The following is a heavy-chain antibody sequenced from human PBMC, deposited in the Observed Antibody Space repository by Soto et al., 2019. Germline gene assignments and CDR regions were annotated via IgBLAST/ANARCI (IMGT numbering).Heavy chain of an antibody. CDR1: GNTFTTYY. Sequence: GASVKVSCKASGNTFTTYYVHWVRQAPGQGLEWMGVLNPRDGATSYAQKFQGRVTMTRDTSTITVYMEMSSLRSEDTAMYYCTRRGYCSGGSCPLGFDYWGQGALVTVSS. CDR2: LNPRDGAT. D-gene: IGHD2-15*01. CDR3: TRRGYCSGGSCPLGFDY. J-gene: IGHJ4*02. V-gene: IGHV1-46*03.